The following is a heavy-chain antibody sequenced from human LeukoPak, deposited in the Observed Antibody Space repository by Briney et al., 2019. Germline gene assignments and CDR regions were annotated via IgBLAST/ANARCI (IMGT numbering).Heavy chain of an antibody. CDR1: GGSISSSSYY. D-gene: IGHD6-6*01. J-gene: IGHJ4*02. V-gene: IGHV4-39*01. Sequence: SETLSLTCSVSGGSISSSSYYWGWIRQPPGKGLEWIGSINDSGNTYHNPSLKSRVTISVDTSKNQFSLKLSYVTAADTAVYYCASPSSSSSSYDYWGQGTLVTVSS. CDR2: INDSGNT. CDR3: ASPSSSSSSYDY.